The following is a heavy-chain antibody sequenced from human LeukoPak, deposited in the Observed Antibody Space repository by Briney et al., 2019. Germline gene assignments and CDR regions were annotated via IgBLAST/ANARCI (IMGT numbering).Heavy chain of an antibody. CDR2: VYYSGSA. J-gene: IGHJ4*02. Sequence: SETLSLTCTVSGGSISGDYWSWIRQPPGKGLEWIGNVYYSGSANYNPTLRSRVAISVDTSKNQFSLKLNSVTAADSAVYYCARDRASTYFDYWGQGSQVTVSS. CDR1: GGSISGDY. D-gene: IGHD2-2*01. V-gene: IGHV4-59*12. CDR3: ARDRASTYFDY.